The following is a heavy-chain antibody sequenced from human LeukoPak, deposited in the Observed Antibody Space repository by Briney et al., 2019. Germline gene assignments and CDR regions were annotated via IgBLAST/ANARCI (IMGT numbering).Heavy chain of an antibody. V-gene: IGHV1-69*05. CDR3: AREAKGPAYYYYYMDV. CDR1: GYTFTSYG. Sequence: SVKVSCKASGYTFTSYGISWVRQAPGQGLEWMGGIIPIFGTANYAQKFQGRVTITTDESTSTAYMELSSLRSEDTAVYYCAREAKGPAYYYYYMDVWGKGTTVTVSS. J-gene: IGHJ6*03. CDR2: IIPIFGTA.